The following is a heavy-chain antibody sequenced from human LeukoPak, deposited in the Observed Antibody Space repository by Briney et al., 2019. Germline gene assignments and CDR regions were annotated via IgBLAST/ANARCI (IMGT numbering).Heavy chain of an antibody. D-gene: IGHD3-3*01. V-gene: IGHV1-8*01. CDR3: ARDSGQDYDFWSGYSPRFDY. J-gene: IGHJ4*02. Sequence: ASVKVSCKASGYTFTSYDINWVRQATGQGLEWMGWMNPNSGNTGYAQKFQGRVTMTRNTSISTAYMELSSLRSEDTAVYYCARDSGQDYDFWSGYSPRFDYWGQRTLVTVSS. CDR1: GYTFTSYD. CDR2: MNPNSGNT.